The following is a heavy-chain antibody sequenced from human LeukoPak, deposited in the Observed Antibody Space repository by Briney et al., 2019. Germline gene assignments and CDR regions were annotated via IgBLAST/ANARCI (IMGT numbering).Heavy chain of an antibody. CDR3: ASQYSSSYGWFDP. V-gene: IGHV3-33*01. CDR2: IWYDGSNK. J-gene: IGHJ5*02. Sequence: GRSLRLSYAASGFTFSSYGMHWVRQAPGKGLEWVAVIWYDGSNKYYADSVKGRFTISRDNSKNTLYLQMNSLRAEDTAVYYCASQYSSSYGWFDPWGQGTLVTVSS. CDR1: GFTFSSYG. D-gene: IGHD6-6*01.